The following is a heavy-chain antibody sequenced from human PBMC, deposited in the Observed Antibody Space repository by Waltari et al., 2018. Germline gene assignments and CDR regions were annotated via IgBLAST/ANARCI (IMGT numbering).Heavy chain of an antibody. CDR2: ISGSGGST. CDR3: AKDLLAAGFFDY. J-gene: IGHJ4*02. D-gene: IGHD6-13*01. V-gene: IGHV3-23*01. CDR1: GFTFSSYA. Sequence: EVQLLESGGGLVQPGGSLRLSCAASGFTFSSYAMSWVRQAPGKGVEWVSAISGSGGSTYYADSVKGRFTISRDNSKNTLYLQMNSLRAEDTAVYYCAKDLLAAGFFDYWGQGTLVTVSS.